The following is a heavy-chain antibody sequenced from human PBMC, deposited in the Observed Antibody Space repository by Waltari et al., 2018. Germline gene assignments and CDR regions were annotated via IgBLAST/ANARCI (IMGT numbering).Heavy chain of an antibody. CDR3: ARDDRIAARPNNWFDP. CDR2: IIPIFGTA. Sequence: QVQLVQSGAAVKKPGSSVKVSCKASGGTFSSYAISWVRPAPGEGLGWMGGIIPIFGTANYAQKFQGRVTITADESTSTAYMELSSLRSEDTAVYYCARDDRIAARPNNWFDPWGQGTLVTVSS. V-gene: IGHV1-69*01. CDR1: GGTFSSYA. D-gene: IGHD6-6*01. J-gene: IGHJ5*02.